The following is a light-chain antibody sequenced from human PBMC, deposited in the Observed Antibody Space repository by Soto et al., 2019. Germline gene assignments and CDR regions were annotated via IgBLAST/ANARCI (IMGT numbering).Light chain of an antibody. J-gene: IGKJ1*01. V-gene: IGKV4-1*01. CDR3: QQYYTTPRT. CDR1: QSVLYSSNNKNY. Sequence: DIVMTQSPDSLAVSLGERATINCKSSQSVLYSSNNKNYLAWYQQKPGQPPKLLIYWASTRESGVPDRVSGSGSGTDFTLAISSLQVEDVAVYYCQQYYTTPRTFGQGTTVEIK. CDR2: WAS.